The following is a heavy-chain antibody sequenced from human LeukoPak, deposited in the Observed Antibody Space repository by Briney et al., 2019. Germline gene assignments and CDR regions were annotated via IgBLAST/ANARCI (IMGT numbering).Heavy chain of an antibody. J-gene: IGHJ5*02. CDR1: GYTFTSYD. D-gene: IGHD1-26*01. V-gene: IGHV1-8*03. CDR3: ARSGSGSYYEDNWFDP. Sequence: ASVKVSCKASGYTFTSYDINWVRQATGQGLEWMGWMNPNSGNTGYAQKFQGRVTITRNTSISTAYMELSSLRSEDTAVYYCARSGSGSYYEDNWFDPWGQGTLVTVSS. CDR2: MNPNSGNT.